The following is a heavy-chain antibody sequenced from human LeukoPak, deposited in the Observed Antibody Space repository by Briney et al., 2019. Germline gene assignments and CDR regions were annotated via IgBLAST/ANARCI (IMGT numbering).Heavy chain of an antibody. CDR1: GGTVSRYP. CDR3: ARVTGYRIEDYFDY. Sequence: ASVKVSCKASGGTVSRYPISWVRQAPGQGLEWMGGIIPIFGTANYAQKFQGRVTITADESTGTAYMELRSLRSEDTAVYYCARVTGYRIEDYFDYWGQGTLVTVSS. D-gene: IGHD6-13*01. CDR2: IIPIFGTA. V-gene: IGHV1-69*13. J-gene: IGHJ4*02.